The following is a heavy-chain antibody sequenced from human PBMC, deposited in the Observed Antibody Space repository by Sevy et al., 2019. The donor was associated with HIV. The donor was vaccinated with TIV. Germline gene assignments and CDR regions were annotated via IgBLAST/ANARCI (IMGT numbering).Heavy chain of an antibody. J-gene: IGHJ4*02. CDR1: GFTFSTYG. CDR2: MWFDGSNT. V-gene: IGHV3-33*01. Sequence: GGSLILSCAASGFTFSTYGMHWVRQAPGKGLEWVAVMWFDGSNTYYADSVKGRFTISRDIAKNTLHLQMNSLRAEDTAVYYCARDLEFYDYGDYGPAFMPDYWGQGTLVTVSS. CDR3: ARDLEFYDYGDYGPAFMPDY. D-gene: IGHD4-17*01.